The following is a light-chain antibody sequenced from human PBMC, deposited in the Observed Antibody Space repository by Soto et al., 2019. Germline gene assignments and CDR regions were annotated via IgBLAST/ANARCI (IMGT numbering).Light chain of an antibody. CDR1: EDVSRW. CDR2: AAS. J-gene: IGKJ4*01. CDR3: QQANTFPFT. Sequence: DIQMTQSPSSVSASVGDRVTISCRASEDVSRWLGWYQQKPGKAPKLLIYAASSLQTGVPSRFSGSRSGTHFTLTISSLQPEDFATYFCQQANTFPFTFGGGTRWIS. V-gene: IGKV1-12*02.